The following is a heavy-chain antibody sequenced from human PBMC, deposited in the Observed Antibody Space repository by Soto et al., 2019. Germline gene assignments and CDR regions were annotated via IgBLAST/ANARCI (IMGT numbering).Heavy chain of an antibody. CDR1: GFTFSSYS. CDR2: ISSSSSYI. D-gene: IGHD3-3*01. V-gene: IGHV3-21*01. CDR3: ARDRDYDFWSGYEDWFDP. Sequence: GGSLRLSCAASGFTFSSYSMNWVRQAPGKGLEWVSSISSSSSYIYYADSVKGRFTISRDNAKNSLYLQMNSLRAEDTAVYYCARDRDYDFWSGYEDWFDPWGQGTLVTVSS. J-gene: IGHJ5*02.